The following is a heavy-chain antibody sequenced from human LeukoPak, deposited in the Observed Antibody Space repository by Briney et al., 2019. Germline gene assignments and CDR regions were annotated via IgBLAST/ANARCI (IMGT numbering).Heavy chain of an antibody. J-gene: IGHJ4*02. CDR3: ARTPPDYGIDY. CDR1: GYTFISYD. D-gene: IGHD4-17*01. Sequence: ASVKVSCKASGYTFISYDINWVRQATGQGLEWMGWMSPNSGNTGYAQKFQGRITMTKSTSISTAYMELSDLESEGTAVYYCARTPPDYGIDYWGQGTLVTVSS. CDR2: MSPNSGNT. V-gene: IGHV1-8*01.